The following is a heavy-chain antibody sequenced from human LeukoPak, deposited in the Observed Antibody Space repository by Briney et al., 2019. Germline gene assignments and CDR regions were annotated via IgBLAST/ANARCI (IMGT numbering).Heavy chain of an antibody. J-gene: IGHJ5*02. CDR3: ARGGTAAGYSSSWLGR. V-gene: IGHV4-34*01. CDR2: INHSGST. CDR1: GGSFSGYY. D-gene: IGHD6-13*01. Sequence: SETLSLTCAVYGGSFSGYYWSWIRQPPGKGPEWIGEINHSGSTNYNPSLKSRVTISVDTSKNQFSLKLSSVTAADTAVYYCARGGTAAGYSSSWLGRWGQGTLVTVSS.